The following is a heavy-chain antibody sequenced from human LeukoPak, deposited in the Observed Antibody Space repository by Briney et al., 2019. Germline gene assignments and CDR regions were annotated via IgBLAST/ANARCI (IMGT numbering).Heavy chain of an antibody. D-gene: IGHD4-23*01. CDR1: GFTFSDYY. CDR2: ISSSGSTI. CDR3: ARAPPLRWLAYFDY. V-gene: IGHV3-11*01. Sequence: PGGSLRLSCAASGFTFSDYYMSWIRQAPGKGLEWVSYISSSGSTIYYADSVKGRFTVSRDNAKNSLYLQMNSLRAEDTAVYYCARAPPLRWLAYFDYWGQGTLVTVSS. J-gene: IGHJ4*02.